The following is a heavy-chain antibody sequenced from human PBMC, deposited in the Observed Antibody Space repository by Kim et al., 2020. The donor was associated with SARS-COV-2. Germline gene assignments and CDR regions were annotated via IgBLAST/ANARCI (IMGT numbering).Heavy chain of an antibody. CDR3: AKAGDGSGLDLDH. Sequence: GGSLRLSCAASGFTFSDYWMHWVRQVPGKGLVWVSRINSDGSSTDYADSVKGRFTISRDNAMNILSLHLNSLRLEDTALFYCAKAGDGSGLDLDHWGQGTLVTVSS. V-gene: IGHV3-74*01. CDR2: INSDGSST. D-gene: IGHD3-10*01. CDR1: GFTFSDYW. J-gene: IGHJ4*02.